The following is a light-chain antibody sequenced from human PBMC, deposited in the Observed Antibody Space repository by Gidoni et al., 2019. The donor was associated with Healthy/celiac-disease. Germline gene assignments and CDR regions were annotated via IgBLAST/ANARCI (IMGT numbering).Light chain of an antibody. CDR2: EVS. CDR3: SSYTSGSTLV. Sequence: TQPASVSGSPGQSITISCTGTSSDVGGYNYVSWYQQHPGKAPKLMIYEVSNRPSGVSNRFSGSKSGNTASLTISGLQAEDEADYYCSSYTSGSTLVFGGGTKLTVL. V-gene: IGLV2-14*01. CDR1: SSDVGGYNY. J-gene: IGLJ2*01.